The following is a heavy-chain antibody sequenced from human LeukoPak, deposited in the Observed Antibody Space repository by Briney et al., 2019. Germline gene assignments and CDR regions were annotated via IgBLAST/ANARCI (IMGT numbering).Heavy chain of an antibody. CDR3: ARHNMILGVGAVELDY. CDR2: IYPGNSDT. CDR1: GYSFTNYW. D-gene: IGHD3-22*01. V-gene: IGHV5-51*01. J-gene: IGHJ4*02. Sequence: GESLKISCKGSGYSFTNYWIGWVRQMPGKGLEWMAIIYPGNSDTRYSPSFQGQVTISADKSISTAYLQWRSLKASDTAMYYCARHNMILGVGAVELDYWGQGTLVTVSS.